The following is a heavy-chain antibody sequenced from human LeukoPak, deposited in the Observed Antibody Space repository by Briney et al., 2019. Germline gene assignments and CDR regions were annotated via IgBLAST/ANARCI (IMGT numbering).Heavy chain of an antibody. J-gene: IGHJ4*02. Sequence: PSETLSLTCTVSGGSISSDYWSWIRQPPGKGLEWIGYIYYSGSTNYNPSLKSRVTISVDTSKNQFSPKLSSVTAADTAVYYCARAPAAISPFDYWGQGTLVTVSS. CDR1: GGSISSDY. CDR2: IYYSGST. CDR3: ARAPAAISPFDY. D-gene: IGHD2-2*02. V-gene: IGHV4-59*01.